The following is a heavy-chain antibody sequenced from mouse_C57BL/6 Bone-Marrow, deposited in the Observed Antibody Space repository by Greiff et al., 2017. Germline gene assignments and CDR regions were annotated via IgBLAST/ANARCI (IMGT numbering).Heavy chain of an antibody. CDR3: TRLRQAMDY. V-gene: IGHV1-15*01. CDR1: GYTFTDYE. Sequence: VKLQESGAELVRPGASVTLSCKASGYTFTDYEMHWVKQTPVHGLEWIGAIDPETGGTAYNQKFKGKAILTADKSSSTAYMELRSLTSEDSAVYYCTRLRQAMDYWGQGTSVTVSS. D-gene: IGHD2-12*01. CDR2: IDPETGGT. J-gene: IGHJ4*01.